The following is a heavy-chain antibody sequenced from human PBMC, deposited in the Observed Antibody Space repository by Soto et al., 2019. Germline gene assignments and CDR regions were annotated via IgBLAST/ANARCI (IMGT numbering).Heavy chain of an antibody. Sequence: EVQLLESGGGLVQPGGSLRLSCAASGFTFSSYAMSWVRQAPGKGLEWVSAISGSGGSTYYADSVKGRFTISRDNSKNTVYRQMNSLRAEDTAVYYCAKGGSGSYYNRYWGQGTLVTVSS. CDR2: ISGSGGST. D-gene: IGHD3-10*01. CDR1: GFTFSSYA. J-gene: IGHJ4*02. CDR3: AKGGSGSYYNRY. V-gene: IGHV3-23*01.